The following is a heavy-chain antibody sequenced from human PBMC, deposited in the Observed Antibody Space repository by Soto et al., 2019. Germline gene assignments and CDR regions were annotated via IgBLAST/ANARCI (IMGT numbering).Heavy chain of an antibody. CDR2: IYHSGST. Sequence: PSETLSLTCAVSGGSISSSNRWSWVRRPPGKGLEWIGEIYHSGSTNYNPSLKSRVTISLDKSENQFSLKVTSLTAADTAVYYCASRDPGTSVDYWGQGTLVTVSS. V-gene: IGHV4-4*02. J-gene: IGHJ4*02. CDR1: GGSISSSNR. D-gene: IGHD1-7*01. CDR3: ASRDPGTSVDY.